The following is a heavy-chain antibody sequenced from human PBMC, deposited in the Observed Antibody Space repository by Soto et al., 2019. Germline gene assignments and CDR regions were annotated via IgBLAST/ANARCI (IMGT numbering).Heavy chain of an antibody. V-gene: IGHV1-18*01. J-gene: IGHJ6*02. CDR2: ISAYNGDT. CDR1: GYTLTSYG. Sequence: QVQLVQSGAEVTKPGASVKVSCKASGYTLTSYGISWVRQAPGQGLEWMGWISAYNGDTNYAQSLQGRVTMTTDTSTTTAYMEVGSLRSDDTAVYYCAATMSYSYFFSGMDVWGQGTTVTVSS. CDR3: AATMSYSYFFSGMDV. D-gene: IGHD5-12*01.